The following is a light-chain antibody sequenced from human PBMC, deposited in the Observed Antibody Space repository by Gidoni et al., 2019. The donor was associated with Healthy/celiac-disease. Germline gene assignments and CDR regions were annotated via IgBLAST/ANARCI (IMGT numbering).Light chain of an antibody. Sequence: DLQMTQSPSSLSASVGDRVTITCQASQDISNYLNWYQQKPGKAHKLLIYDASNLETGVPARFSGSGSGTDFTFTISSLQAEDIATYYCQQYDNLMYTFGQGTKLEIK. J-gene: IGKJ2*01. CDR3: QQYDNLMYT. V-gene: IGKV1-33*01. CDR1: QDISNY. CDR2: DAS.